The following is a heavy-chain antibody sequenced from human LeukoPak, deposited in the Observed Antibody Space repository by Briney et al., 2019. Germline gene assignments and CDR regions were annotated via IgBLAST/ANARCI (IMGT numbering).Heavy chain of an antibody. CDR1: GGTFSSYA. V-gene: IGHV1-69*04. D-gene: IGHD6-19*01. CDR3: ARIIAVAGTDYYYYGMDV. J-gene: IGHJ6*02. CDR2: IIPILGIA. Sequence: SSVKVSCKASGGTFSSYAISWVRQAPGQGLEWMGRIIPILGIANYAQKFQGRVTITADKSTSTAYMELSSLRSEDTAVYYCARIIAVAGTDYYYYGMDVWGQGTTVTVSS.